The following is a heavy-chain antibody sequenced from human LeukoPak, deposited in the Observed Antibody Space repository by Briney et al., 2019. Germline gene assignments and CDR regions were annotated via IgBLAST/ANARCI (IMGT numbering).Heavy chain of an antibody. V-gene: IGHV3-15*01. CDR2: IKRKTDGGTT. D-gene: IGHD3-10*01. CDR3: TTGFSVVRGVIYNFDY. CDR1: GFTFSNAW. Sequence: GGSLRLSCAASGFTFSNAWMSWVRQAPGKGLEWVGRIKRKTDGGTTDYAAPVKGRFTISRDDSKNTLYLQMNSLKTEDTAVYYCTTGFSVVRGVIYNFDYWGQGTLVTVSS. J-gene: IGHJ4*02.